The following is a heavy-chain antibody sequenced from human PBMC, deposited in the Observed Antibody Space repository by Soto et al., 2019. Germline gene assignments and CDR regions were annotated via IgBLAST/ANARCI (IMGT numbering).Heavy chain of an antibody. V-gene: IGHV4-59*08. CDR3: ATENRSTLYDILTGYCPY. CDR1: GGSISSYY. CDR2: ISYGGTT. D-gene: IGHD3-9*01. J-gene: IGHJ4*02. Sequence: SETLSLTCTVSGGSISSYYWSWIRQPPGKGLEWIGYISYGGTTNYNPSLKSRVTISVDTSKNQFSLKLSSVTAADTAVYYCATENRSTLYDILTGYCPYWGQGTLVTVSS.